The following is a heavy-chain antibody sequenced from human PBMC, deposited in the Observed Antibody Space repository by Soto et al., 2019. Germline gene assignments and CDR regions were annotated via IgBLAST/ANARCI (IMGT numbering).Heavy chain of an antibody. CDR1: GFTFSNAW. CDR3: TTTKGRLEPPTNDF. V-gene: IGHV3-15*01. D-gene: IGHD2-8*01. J-gene: IGHJ4*02. Sequence: EVQLVESGGGLVQPGGSLRLSCAGSGFTFSNAWMSWVRRAPGKGLEWVGRIKSDAYGGAIDYAAPVKGRFTISRDDSKTTLFLQMSNLRAEDTAVYSCTTTKGRLEPPTNDFWGQRTPVIVSS. CDR2: IKSDAYGGAI.